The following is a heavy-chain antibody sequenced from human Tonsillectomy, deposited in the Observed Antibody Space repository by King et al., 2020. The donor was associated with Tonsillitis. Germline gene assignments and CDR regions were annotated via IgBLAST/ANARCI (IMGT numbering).Heavy chain of an antibody. CDR1: GGSISSGGYY. CDR3: ARWGVYNYDFDYFYYMDV. D-gene: IGHD3/OR15-3a*01. V-gene: IGHV4-31*03. CDR2: IYDSGST. Sequence: QLQESGPGLVKPSQTLALTCTVSGGSISSGGYYWSWIRQHPGKGLEWIGHIYDSGSTYYNPSLKSRVTISVDTSKNQVSLNLSSVTAADTAIFYCARWGVYNYDFDYFYYMDVWGKGTTVTVSS. J-gene: IGHJ6*03.